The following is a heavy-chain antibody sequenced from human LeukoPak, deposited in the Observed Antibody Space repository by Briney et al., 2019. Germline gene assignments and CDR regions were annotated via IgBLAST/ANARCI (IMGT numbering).Heavy chain of an antibody. CDR1: GGSISTYY. Sequence: PSETLSLTCTVSGGSISTYYWSWIRQPPGKGLEYIGSIYYSGTTNYNPSLKSRVTISVDTSKNQLSLKLSSVTAADTAVYYCARDSGVVEQDWYFDLWGRGTLVTVSS. CDR2: IYYSGTT. J-gene: IGHJ2*01. V-gene: IGHV4-59*01. CDR3: ARDSGVVEQDWYFDL. D-gene: IGHD1/OR15-1a*01.